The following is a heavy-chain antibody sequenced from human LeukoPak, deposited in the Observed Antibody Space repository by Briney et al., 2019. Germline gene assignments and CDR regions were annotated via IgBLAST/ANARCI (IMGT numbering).Heavy chain of an antibody. CDR2: ISAYNGNT. V-gene: IGHV1-18*01. CDR3: ARDGDFRDIALMVYAMKIDY. CDR1: GYTFTSYG. J-gene: IGHJ4*02. Sequence: GASVKVSCKASGYTFTSYGISWVRQAPGQGLEWMGWISAYNGNTNYAQKLQGRVTMTTDTSTSTAYMELRSLRSDDTAVYYCARDGDFRDIALMVYAMKIDYWGQGTLVTVSS. D-gene: IGHD2-8*01.